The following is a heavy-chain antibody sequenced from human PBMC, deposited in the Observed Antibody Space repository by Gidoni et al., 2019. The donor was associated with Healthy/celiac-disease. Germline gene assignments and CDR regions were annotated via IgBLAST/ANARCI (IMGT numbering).Heavy chain of an antibody. Sequence: QVQLQKWGAGLLKPSETLSLTCAVYGGSFSGYYWSWIRQPPGKGLEWIGEINHSGSTNYNPSLKSRVTISVDTSKNQFSLKLSSVTAADAAVYYCARRGIAARQANWFDPWGQGTLVTVSS. CDR2: INHSGST. D-gene: IGHD6-6*01. J-gene: IGHJ5*02. CDR3: ARRGIAARQANWFDP. V-gene: IGHV4-34*01. CDR1: GGSFSGYY.